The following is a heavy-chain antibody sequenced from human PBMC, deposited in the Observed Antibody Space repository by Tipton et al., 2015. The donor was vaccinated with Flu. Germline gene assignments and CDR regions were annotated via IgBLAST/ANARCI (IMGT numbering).Heavy chain of an antibody. J-gene: IGHJ6*02. CDR1: GGSIGSYY. Sequence: TLSLTCTVSGGSIGSYYWSWIRQPPGKGLEWIGYIYYSGSTNYNPSLKSRVTISVDTSKNQFSLKLSSVTAADTAVYYCARELNYGMDVWGQGTTVTVSS. CDR3: ARELNYGMDV. V-gene: IGHV4-59*01. CDR2: IYYSGST.